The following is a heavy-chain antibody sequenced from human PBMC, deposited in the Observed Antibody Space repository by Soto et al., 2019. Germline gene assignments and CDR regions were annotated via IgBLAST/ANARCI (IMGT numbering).Heavy chain of an antibody. J-gene: IGHJ6*03. V-gene: IGHV3-48*01. CDR1: GFTFNSYW. D-gene: IGHD3-3*01. Sequence: GGSLRLSCAGSGFTFNSYWLHWVRQAPGKGLVWVSRVSMSSSTIYYADSVKGRFTISRDNAKNSLYLQMNSLRAEDTAVYYCARGSSWSDLRLRFLRPSMDVWGKGTTVTVSS. CDR2: VSMSSSTI. CDR3: ARGSSWSDLRLRFLRPSMDV.